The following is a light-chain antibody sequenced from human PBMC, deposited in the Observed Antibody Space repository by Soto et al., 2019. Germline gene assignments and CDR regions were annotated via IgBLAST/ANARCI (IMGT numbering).Light chain of an antibody. V-gene: IGKV3-20*01. CDR1: QRVSSNY. J-gene: IGKJ3*01. Sequence: EILLTQSPGTLSLSPWERATLACRASQRVSSNYVAWYQQKPGQAPRLLIHGASTRASGIPDRFSGSGSGADFTLTISRLEPEDFAVYYCQLYGSSPRFTFGPGTRVDIK. CDR2: GAS. CDR3: QLYGSSPRFT.